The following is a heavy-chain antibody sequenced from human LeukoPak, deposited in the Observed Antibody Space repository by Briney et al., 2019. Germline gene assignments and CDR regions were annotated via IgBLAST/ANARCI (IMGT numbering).Heavy chain of an antibody. CDR2: ISYDGSNK. J-gene: IGHJ4*02. CDR3: ARDPYYDSSGYYLN. CDR1: GFTFNNYA. D-gene: IGHD3-22*01. V-gene: IGHV3-30-3*01. Sequence: GGSLRLSCAASGFTFNNYAMNWVRQAPGKGLEWVAVISYDGSNKYYADSVKGRFTISRDNSKNTLYLQMNSLRAEDTAVYYCARDPYYDSSGYYLNWGQGTLVTVSS.